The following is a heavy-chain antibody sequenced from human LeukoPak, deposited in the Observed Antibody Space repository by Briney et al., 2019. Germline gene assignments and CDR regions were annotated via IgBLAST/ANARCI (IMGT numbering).Heavy chain of an antibody. D-gene: IGHD3-10*01. CDR1: GGTFSSYA. CDR3: AKGLGSKHYYGFPPELGY. V-gene: IGHV1-69*04. J-gene: IGHJ4*02. CDR2: IIPILGIA. Sequence: SVKVSCKASGGTFSSYAISWVRQAPGQGLEWMGRIIPILGIANYAQKFQGRVTITADKSTSTAYMELSSLRAEDTAVYYCAKGLGSKHYYGFPPELGYWGQGTLVTVSS.